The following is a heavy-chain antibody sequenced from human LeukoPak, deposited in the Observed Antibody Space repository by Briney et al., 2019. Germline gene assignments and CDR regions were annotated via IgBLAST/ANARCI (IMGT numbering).Heavy chain of an antibody. Sequence: GGSLRLSCAASGFTFSNYWMHWVRQAPGKGLVWVSRISSDESITSYADSVKGRFTISRDNAKNTLFLQMNGLRAEDTAVYYCARVSLSSGCLSNWGXGTLVTVSS. CDR2: ISSDESIT. V-gene: IGHV3-74*01. CDR1: GFTFSNYW. CDR3: ARVSLSSGCLSN. J-gene: IGHJ4*02. D-gene: IGHD6-19*01.